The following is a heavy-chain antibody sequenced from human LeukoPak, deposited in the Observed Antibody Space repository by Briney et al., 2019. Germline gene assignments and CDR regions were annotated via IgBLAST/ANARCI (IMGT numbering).Heavy chain of an antibody. CDR1: GYTFTGYY. D-gene: IGHD6-13*01. Sequence: ASVKVSCKASGYTFTGYYMHWVQQAPGQGLEWMGWINPNSGGTNYAQKFQGRVTMTRDTFISTAYMELSRLRSDDTAVYYCARVWYSSSWLFDYWGQGTLVTVSS. CDR2: INPNSGGT. CDR3: ARVWYSSSWLFDY. J-gene: IGHJ4*02. V-gene: IGHV1-2*02.